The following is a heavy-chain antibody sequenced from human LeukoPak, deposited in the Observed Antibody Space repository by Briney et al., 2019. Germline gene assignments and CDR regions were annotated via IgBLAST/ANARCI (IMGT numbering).Heavy chain of an antibody. J-gene: IGHJ4*02. CDR1: GFTFSDYA. CDR3: ARDLLPGGSYCGY. V-gene: IGHV3-21*01. Sequence: GGSLRLSCVASGFTFSDYAVSWVRQAPGKGLEWVSSISSSSSYIYYADSVKGRFTISRDNAKNSLYLQMNSLRAEDTAVYYCARDLLPGGSYCGYWGQGTLVTVSS. CDR2: ISSSSSYI. D-gene: IGHD1-26*01.